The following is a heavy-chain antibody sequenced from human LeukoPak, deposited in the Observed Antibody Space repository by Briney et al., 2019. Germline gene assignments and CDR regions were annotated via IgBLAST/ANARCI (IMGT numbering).Heavy chain of an antibody. CDR1: GFTFSSYW. CDR3: AKTAVAGLPDY. CDR2: INRDGTST. D-gene: IGHD6-19*01. J-gene: IGHJ4*02. Sequence: GGSLRLSCAASGFTFSSYWMHWVCQAPGKGLVWVSRINRDGTSTDYADSVKGRFTTSRDNAKNTLYLQMNSLRAEDTAVYYCAKTAVAGLPDYWGQGTLVTVSS. V-gene: IGHV3-74*01.